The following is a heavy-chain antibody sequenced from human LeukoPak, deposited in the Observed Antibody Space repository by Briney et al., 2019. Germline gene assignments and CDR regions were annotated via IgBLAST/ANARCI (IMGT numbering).Heavy chain of an antibody. V-gene: IGHV3-30-3*01. J-gene: IGHJ4*02. Sequence: GGSLRLPCAASGFTFSSYAMHWVRQAPGKGLEWVAVISYDGSNKYYADSVKGRFTISRDNSKNTLYLQMNSLRAEDTAVYYCARGDFDYWGQGPLVTVSS. CDR1: GFTFSSYA. CDR2: ISYDGSNK. CDR3: ARGDFDY.